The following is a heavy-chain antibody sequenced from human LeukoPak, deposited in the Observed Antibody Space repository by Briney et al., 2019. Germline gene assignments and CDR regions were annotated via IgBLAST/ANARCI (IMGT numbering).Heavy chain of an antibody. D-gene: IGHD6-13*01. V-gene: IGHV4-59*01. J-gene: IGHJ4*02. CDR3: ARGSKAAPGTFDY. CDR2: IYYTGST. CDR1: GGSFSGYY. Sequence: SETLSLTCAVYGGSFSGYYWSWIRQPPGKGLEWIGYIYYTGSTDYNPSLKSRVAISVDTSKNQFSLKLSSVTAADTAVYYCARGSKAAPGTFDYWGQGTLVTVSS.